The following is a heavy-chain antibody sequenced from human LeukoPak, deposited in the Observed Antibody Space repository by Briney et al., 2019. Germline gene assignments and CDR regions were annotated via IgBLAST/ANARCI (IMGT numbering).Heavy chain of an antibody. Sequence: GGSLRLSCAASGFTFSSYAMSWVRQAPGKGLEWVANIKQDGSEKYYVDSVKGRFTISRDNAKNSLYLQMNSLRAEDTAVYYCARDWGVPSSQDYWGQGTLVTVSS. CDR3: ARDWGVPSSQDY. CDR1: GFTFSSYA. CDR2: IKQDGSEK. J-gene: IGHJ4*02. V-gene: IGHV3-7*01. D-gene: IGHD3-16*01.